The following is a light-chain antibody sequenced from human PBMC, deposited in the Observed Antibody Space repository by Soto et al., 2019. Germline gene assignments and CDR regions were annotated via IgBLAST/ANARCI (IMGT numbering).Light chain of an antibody. Sequence: DIQMTQSPSSLSASVGDRXXXXXRASQSISSYLNWYQQKPGKAPKLLIYAASSLQSGVPSRFSGSGSGTDFTLTISSLQPEDFATYYCQQSYSTPRFGPGTKVDIK. CDR3: QQSYSTPR. V-gene: IGKV1-39*01. J-gene: IGKJ3*01. CDR2: AAS. CDR1: QSISSY.